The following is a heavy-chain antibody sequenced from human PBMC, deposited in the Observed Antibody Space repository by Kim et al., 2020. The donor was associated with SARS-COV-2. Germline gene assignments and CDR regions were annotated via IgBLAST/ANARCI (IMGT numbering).Heavy chain of an antibody. CDR3: VKVGVEMATIPFDY. V-gene: IGHV3-30*18. Sequence: GGSLRLSCAASGFTFSIYGMHWVRQAPGKGLEWVALISYDGSNTYYADSVKGRFTISRDNSKNTLFLQMNSLRAEDTAVYYCVKVGVEMATIPFDYWGQGTLVTVSS. J-gene: IGHJ4*02. CDR2: ISYDGSNT. D-gene: IGHD5-12*01. CDR1: GFTFSIYG.